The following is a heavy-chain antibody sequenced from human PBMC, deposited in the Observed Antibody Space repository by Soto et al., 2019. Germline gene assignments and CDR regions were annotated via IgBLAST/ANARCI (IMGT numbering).Heavy chain of an antibody. CDR3: ARNRLGHCSGGSCYWFDP. D-gene: IGHD2-15*01. J-gene: IGHJ5*02. CDR2: IYYSGST. CDR1: GGSISSGGYY. Sequence: PSETLSLTCTVSGGSISSGGYYWSWIRQHPGKGLEWIGYIYYSGSTYYNPSLKSRVTISVDTSKNQFSLKLSSVAAADTAVYYCARNRLGHCSGGSCYWFDPWGQGTLVTVSS. V-gene: IGHV4-31*03.